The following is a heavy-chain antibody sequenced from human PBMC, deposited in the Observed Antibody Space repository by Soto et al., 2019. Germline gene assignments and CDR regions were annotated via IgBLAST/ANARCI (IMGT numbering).Heavy chain of an antibody. CDR1: GDSITSNSYF. CDR2: IYYSGIT. V-gene: IGHV4-39*07. J-gene: IGHJ4*02. D-gene: IGHD2-21*02. CDR3: AGGPPIVVVTAIGFFDY. Sequence: SETLSLTCTVSGDSITSNSYFWAWIRQPPGKGLEWIGSIYYSGITYYNPSLKSRVTISVDTSKNQFSLKLSSVTAADTAVYYCAGGPPIVVVTAIGFFDYWGPGTLVTVSS.